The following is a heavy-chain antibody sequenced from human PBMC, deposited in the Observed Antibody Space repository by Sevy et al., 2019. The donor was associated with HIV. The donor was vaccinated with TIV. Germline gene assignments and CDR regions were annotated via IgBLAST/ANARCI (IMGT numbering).Heavy chain of an antibody. Sequence: SETLSLTCTVSGGSISSYYWSWIRQPAGKGLEWIGRIYTSGSTNYNPSLKSRVTMSVDTSKNQFSLKLSSVTAADTAVYYCASNWDYYDSGGWGNAFDIWGQGTMVTVSS. J-gene: IGHJ3*02. CDR3: ASNWDYYDSGGWGNAFDI. V-gene: IGHV4-4*07. CDR2: IYTSGST. D-gene: IGHD3-22*01. CDR1: GGSISSYY.